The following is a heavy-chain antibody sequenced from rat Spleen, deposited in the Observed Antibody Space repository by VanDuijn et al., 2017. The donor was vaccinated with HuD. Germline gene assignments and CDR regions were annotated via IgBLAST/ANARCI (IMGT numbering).Heavy chain of an antibody. CDR1: GFTFSNYY. CDR2: ISTGGGST. J-gene: IGHJ1*01. D-gene: IGHD5-1*01. Sequence: EVQLVESGGGLVQPGRSLKLSCAASGFTFSNYYMAWVRQAPTKGLEWVAYISTGGGSTYYRDSVKGRFTISRDNAKSTLYLQMDSLRSEDTATYYCTTGGLGAHWYFDFWGPGTMVTVSS. V-gene: IGHV5-27*01. CDR3: TTGGLGAHWYFDF.